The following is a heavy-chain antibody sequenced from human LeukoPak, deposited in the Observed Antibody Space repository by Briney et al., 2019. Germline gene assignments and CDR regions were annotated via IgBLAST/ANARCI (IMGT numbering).Heavy chain of an antibody. Sequence: GGSLRLSCAASGFAVKSSYMNWVREAPGKGLEWVSVLYAGGESYYADSVLGRFTISRDNSNNTVFLEMNSLTADDTAVYFCARDSAGNQYSSGNFDLWGQGTLVTVSS. D-gene: IGHD3-10*01. CDR3: ARDSAGNQYSSGNFDL. J-gene: IGHJ4*02. V-gene: IGHV3-53*01. CDR2: LYAGGES. CDR1: GFAVKSSY.